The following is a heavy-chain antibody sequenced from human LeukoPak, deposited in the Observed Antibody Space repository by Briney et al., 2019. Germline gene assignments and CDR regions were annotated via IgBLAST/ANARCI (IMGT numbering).Heavy chain of an antibody. D-gene: IGHD3-9*01. Sequence: GGSLRLSCAASGFTFSNYAMSWVRQAPGKGLEWVSAITGSGSGIYYADSMKSRFTISRDSSKNTLYLQINSLRAEDTAVYYCAKWGDYDVLTGYYVSDYWGQGTLVTVSS. V-gene: IGHV3-23*01. J-gene: IGHJ4*02. CDR3: AKWGDYDVLTGYYVSDY. CDR1: GFTFSNYA. CDR2: ITGSGSGI.